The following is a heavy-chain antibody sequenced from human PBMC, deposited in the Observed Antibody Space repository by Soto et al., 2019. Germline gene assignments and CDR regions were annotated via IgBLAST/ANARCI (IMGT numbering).Heavy chain of an antibody. J-gene: IGHJ4*02. CDR3: ATMGTPATGLYFFDY. CDR1: GVSISSGNYY. Sequence: SGTLSLTCTVSGVSISSGNYYWSWIRQPPGKGLESIGFISYSGSTYYSTSLKSRVTISVDTSKSQFSLNLSFVTAADTAVYYCATMGTPATGLYFFDYWGQGSLVTVSS. CDR2: ISYSGST. D-gene: IGHD2-15*01. V-gene: IGHV4-30-4*01.